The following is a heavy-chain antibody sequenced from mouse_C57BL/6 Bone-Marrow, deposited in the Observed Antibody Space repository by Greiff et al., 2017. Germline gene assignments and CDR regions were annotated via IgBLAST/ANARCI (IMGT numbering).Heavy chain of an antibody. V-gene: IGHV1-15*01. D-gene: IGHD2-4*01. CDR3: TRDYEYDLYHVDY. CDR2: IDPETGGT. Sequence: QVQLQQSGAELVRPGASVTLSCKASGYTFTDYEMHWVKQTPVHGLEWIGAIDPETGGTAYNQKFKGKAILTADKSSSTAYMELRSLTSEDSAVYYCTRDYEYDLYHVDYWGQGTTLTVSS. CDR1: GYTFTDYE. J-gene: IGHJ2*01.